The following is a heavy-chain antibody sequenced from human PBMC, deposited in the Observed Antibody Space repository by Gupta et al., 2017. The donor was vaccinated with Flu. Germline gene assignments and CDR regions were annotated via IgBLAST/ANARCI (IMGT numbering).Heavy chain of an antibody. J-gene: IGHJ1*01. CDR3: ASASAPNLALF. CDR1: EFIVRSKD. V-gene: IGHV3-66*02. CDR2: IYPDDGT. D-gene: IGHD2-15*01. Sequence: EVQLVESGGGLVQPGGSLRLSCAASEFIVRSKDMSWVRQAPGRGLEWVSIIYPDDGTCYADSVKGRFTISRDSSKNMLSLQMNSLRAEDTGLYYCASASAPNLALFWGQGTLVTVSS.